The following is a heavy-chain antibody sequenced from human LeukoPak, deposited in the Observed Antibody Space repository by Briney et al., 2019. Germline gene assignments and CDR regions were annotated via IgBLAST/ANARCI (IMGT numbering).Heavy chain of an antibody. V-gene: IGHV3-21*01. J-gene: IGHJ2*01. CDR3: ARSREGWYFDL. CDR1: GFTFSTYG. CDR2: ISSGSSYI. Sequence: GGSLRLSCAASGFTFSTYGMNWVRQAPGKGLEWVSSISSGSSYIYYADSVQGRFTISRDNAKNSLYLQMNSLRAEDTAVFYCARSREGWYFDLWGRGTLVTVSS. D-gene: IGHD1-26*01.